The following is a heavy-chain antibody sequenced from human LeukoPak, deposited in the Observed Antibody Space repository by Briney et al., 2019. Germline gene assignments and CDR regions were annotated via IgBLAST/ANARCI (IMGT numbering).Heavy chain of an antibody. V-gene: IGHV4-34*01. CDR3: ARGQTHSSYMDV. D-gene: IGHD2-15*01. Sequence: SETLSLTCAVYGGSFSGYYWSWIRQPPGKGLEWIGEINHSGSTNYNPSLKSRVTISVDTSKNQFSLKLSSVTAADTAVYYCARGQTHSSYMDVWGKGTTVTISS. CDR1: GGSFSGYY. CDR2: INHSGST. J-gene: IGHJ6*03.